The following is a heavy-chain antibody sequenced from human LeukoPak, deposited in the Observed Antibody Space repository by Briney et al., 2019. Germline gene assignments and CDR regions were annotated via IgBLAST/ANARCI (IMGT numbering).Heavy chain of an antibody. J-gene: IGHJ4*02. CDR3: ARDSDYGDYVDY. CDR1: GGSISSGTYH. D-gene: IGHD4-17*01. Sequence: SETLSLTCTVSGGSISSGTYHWNWIRQPAGKGLEWIGHIYTTGSTNYNPSLKSRVTLSLDTSKNQFSLKLSSVTAADTAMYYCARDSDYGDYVDYWGQGTLVTVSS. CDR2: IYTTGST. V-gene: IGHV4-61*09.